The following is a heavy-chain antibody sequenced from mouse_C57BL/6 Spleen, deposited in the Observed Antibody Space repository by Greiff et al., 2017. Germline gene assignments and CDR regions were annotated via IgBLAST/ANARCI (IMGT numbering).Heavy chain of an antibody. Sequence: QVQLQQPGAELVKPGASVKLSCKASGYTFTSYWMHWVKQRPGQGLEWIGMIHPNSGSTNYNEKFKSKATLTVDKSSSTAYMQLSSLTSEDSAVYYWARENPSHYYGSSSDYWGQGTTLTVSS. CDR1: GYTFTSYW. CDR2: IHPNSGST. CDR3: ARENPSHYYGSSSDY. J-gene: IGHJ2*01. D-gene: IGHD1-1*01. V-gene: IGHV1-64*01.